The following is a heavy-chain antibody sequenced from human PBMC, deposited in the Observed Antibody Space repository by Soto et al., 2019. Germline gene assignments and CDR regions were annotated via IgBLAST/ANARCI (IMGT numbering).Heavy chain of an antibody. CDR2: IWYDGSNK. CDR3: ARDQIFGSITIFGVVDYYGMDV. J-gene: IGHJ6*02. Sequence: GGSLRLSCAASGFTFSSYGMHWVRQAPGKGLEWVAVIWYDGSNKYYADSVKGRFTISRDNSKNTLYLQMNSLRAEDTAVYYCARDQIFGSITIFGVVDYYGMDVWGQGTTVTVSS. V-gene: IGHV3-33*01. D-gene: IGHD3-3*01. CDR1: GFTFSSYG.